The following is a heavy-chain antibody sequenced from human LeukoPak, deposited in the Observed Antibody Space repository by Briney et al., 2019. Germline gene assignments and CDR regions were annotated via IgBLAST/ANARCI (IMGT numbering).Heavy chain of an antibody. CDR1: GFTFRNYG. CDR2: ISYDGSNK. J-gene: IGHJ6*02. V-gene: IGHV3-30*18. CDR3: AKDLVSAGTLYYYGMDV. D-gene: IGHD6-13*01. Sequence: PGGSLRLSCAASGFTFRNYGMTWVRQAPGKGLEWVAVISYDGSNKYYADSVKGRFTISRDNSKNTLYLQMNSLRAEDTAVYYCAKDLVSAGTLYYYGMDVWGQGTTVTVSS.